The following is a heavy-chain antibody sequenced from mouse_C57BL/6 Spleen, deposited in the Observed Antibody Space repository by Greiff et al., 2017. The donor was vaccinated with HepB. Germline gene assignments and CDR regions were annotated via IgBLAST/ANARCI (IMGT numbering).Heavy chain of an antibody. V-gene: IGHV3-6*01. Sequence: EVKLVESGPGLVKPSQSLSLTCSVTGYSITSGYYWNWIRQFPGNKLEWMGYISYDGSNNYNPSLKNRISITRDTSKNQFFLKLNSVTTEDTATYYCAREDYYGEFAYWGQGTLVTVSA. D-gene: IGHD1-1*01. CDR1: GYSITSGYY. CDR2: ISYDGSN. J-gene: IGHJ3*01. CDR3: AREDYYGEFAY.